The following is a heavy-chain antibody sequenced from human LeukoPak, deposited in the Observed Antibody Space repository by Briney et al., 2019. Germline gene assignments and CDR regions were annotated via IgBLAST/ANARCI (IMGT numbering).Heavy chain of an antibody. D-gene: IGHD3-16*02. CDR1: GASINNTAFY. CDR2: INHSGST. V-gene: IGHV4-39*07. J-gene: IGHJ4*02. CDR3: ARVEITFGGVIVIDY. Sequence: SETLSLTCTISGASINNTAFYWGWIRQPPGKGLEWIGEINHSGSTNYNPSLKSRVTISVDTSKNQFSLKLSSVTAADTAVYYCARVEITFGGVIVIDYWGQGTLVTVSS.